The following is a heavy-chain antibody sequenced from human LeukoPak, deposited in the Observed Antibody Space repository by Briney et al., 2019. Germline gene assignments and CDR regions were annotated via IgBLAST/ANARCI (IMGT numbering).Heavy chain of an antibody. D-gene: IGHD3-16*01. CDR1: GFTFSDSW. J-gene: IGHJ6*02. V-gene: IGHV3-7*01. CDR3: ATYTHWVAGDV. CDR2: MNQDGSAK. Sequence: GGSLRLSCAASGFTFSDSWMSWVRQAPGKGLEWVANMNQDGSAKGYVDSVKGRFTIFRDNARNSLYLQMSSLRPEDTAVYYCATYTHWVAGDVWGQGTTVTGSS.